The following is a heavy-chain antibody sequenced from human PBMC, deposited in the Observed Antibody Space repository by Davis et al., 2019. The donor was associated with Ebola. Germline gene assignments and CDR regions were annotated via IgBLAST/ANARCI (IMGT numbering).Heavy chain of an antibody. J-gene: IGHJ6*02. CDR3: AKDQDYSFGYYYYGMDV. D-gene: IGHD4-11*01. CDR1: GFTFSSYG. V-gene: IGHV3-30*18. Sequence: GGSLRLSCAASGFTFSSYGMHWVRQAPGKGLEWVAVISYDGSNKYYADSVKGRFTISRDNSKNTLYLQMNSLRAEDTAVYYCAKDQDYSFGYYYYGMDVRGQGTTVTVSS. CDR2: ISYDGSNK.